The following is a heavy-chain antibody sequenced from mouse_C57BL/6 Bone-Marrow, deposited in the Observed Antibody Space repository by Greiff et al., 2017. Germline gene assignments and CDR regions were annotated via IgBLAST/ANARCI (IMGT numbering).Heavy chain of an antibody. Sequence: EVKVVESGTVLARPGASVQMSCKTSGYTFTSYWMHWVKQRPGQGLEWIGAIYPGNSDTSYNQKFKGKAKLTAVTSASTAYMELSSLTNEDSAVYYCTRFYYYGSSSLYAMDYWGQGTSVTVSS. D-gene: IGHD1-1*01. CDR1: GYTFTSYW. J-gene: IGHJ4*01. CDR3: TRFYYYGSSSLYAMDY. CDR2: IYPGNSDT. V-gene: IGHV1-5*01.